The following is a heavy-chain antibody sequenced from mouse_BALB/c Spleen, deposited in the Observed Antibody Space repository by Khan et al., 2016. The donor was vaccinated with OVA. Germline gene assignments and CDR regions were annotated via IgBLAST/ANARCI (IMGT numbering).Heavy chain of an antibody. CDR3: ARAYYRYDGYYAMDY. CDR2: IWGGGGT. V-gene: IGHV2-6-4*01. D-gene: IGHD2-14*01. CDR1: GFSLSRYN. J-gene: IGHJ4*01. Sequence: QVQLKQSGPGLVAPSQSLSITCTVSGFSLSRYNIHWVRQPPGKGLEWLGMIWGGGGTDYNSTLKSRLSLSKDNSKSQVFLKMNSLQTDDSAMYYCARAYYRYDGYYAMDYWCQGTSVTVSS.